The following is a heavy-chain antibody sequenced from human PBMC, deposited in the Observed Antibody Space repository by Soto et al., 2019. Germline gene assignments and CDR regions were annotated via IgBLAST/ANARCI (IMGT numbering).Heavy chain of an antibody. D-gene: IGHD5-12*01. CDR3: ARDTAHPRSDSGYDPFDY. CDR2: ISYDGSNK. J-gene: IGHJ4*02. CDR1: GFTFSSYG. Sequence: GGSLRLSCAASGFTFSSYGMHWVRQAPGKGLEWVAVISYDGSNKYYADSVKGRFTISRDNSKSTLYLQMNSLRAEDTAVYYCARDTAHPRSDSGYDPFDYWGQGTLVTVSS. V-gene: IGHV3-30*03.